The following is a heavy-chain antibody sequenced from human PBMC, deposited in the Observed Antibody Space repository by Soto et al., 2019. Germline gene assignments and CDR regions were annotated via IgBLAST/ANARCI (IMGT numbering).Heavy chain of an antibody. Sequence: LRLSCTGSGFDFGDYYMSWIRQAPGKGLEWVSYIDSGDGTTYYTDSVKGRFTISRDNAKKTVYLQMSSLRVEDTALYYCVRPYYSSSWFPFDRWGQGTLVTVSS. J-gene: IGHJ4*02. CDR2: IDSGDGTT. V-gene: IGHV3-11*01. CDR3: VRPYYSSSWFPFDR. CDR1: GFDFGDYY. D-gene: IGHD6-13*01.